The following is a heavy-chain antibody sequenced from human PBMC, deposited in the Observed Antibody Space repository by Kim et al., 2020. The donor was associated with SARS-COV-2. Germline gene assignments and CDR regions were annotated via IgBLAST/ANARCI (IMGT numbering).Heavy chain of an antibody. D-gene: IGHD5-18*01. V-gene: IGHV1-46*01. CDR1: GYTFTRYY. CDR2: INPSGGST. CDR3: AAGNTGYYYYGMDV. Sequence: ASVKVSCKASGYTFTRYYMHWVRQAPGQGLEWMGIINPSGGSTSYAQKFQGRVSMTRDTSTSTVYMELSSLRYEDTAVYYCAAGNTGYYYYGMDVWGQGTTVTVSS. J-gene: IGHJ6*02.